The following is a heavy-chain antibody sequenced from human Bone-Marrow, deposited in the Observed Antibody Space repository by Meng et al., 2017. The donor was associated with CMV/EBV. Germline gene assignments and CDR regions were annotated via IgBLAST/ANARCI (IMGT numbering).Heavy chain of an antibody. CDR3: AKDREYYDFWSGYSYYYGMDV. V-gene: IGHV3-66*02. Sequence: GGSLRLSCAASGFTFSDYYMSWVRQAPGKGLEWVSVIYSGGSTYYADSVKGRFTISRDNSKNTLYLQMNSLRAEDTAVYYCAKDREYYDFWSGYSYYYGMDVWGQGTTVTVSS. D-gene: IGHD3-3*01. J-gene: IGHJ6*02. CDR2: IYSGGST. CDR1: GFTFSDYY.